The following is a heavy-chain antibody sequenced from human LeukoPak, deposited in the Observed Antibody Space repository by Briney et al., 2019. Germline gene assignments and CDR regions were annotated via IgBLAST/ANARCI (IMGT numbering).Heavy chain of an antibody. CDR3: AAAGANWTTFHWYFDL. D-gene: IGHD2/OR15-2a*01. J-gene: IGHJ2*01. V-gene: IGHV4-4*02. CDR1: GGSISSSNW. Sequence: PSGTLSLTCAVSGGSISSSNWWSWVRQPPGKGLEWIGEIYHSGSTNYNPSLKSRVTISVDKSKNQFSLKLSSVTAADTAVYYCAAAGANWTTFHWYFDLWGRGTLVTVSS. CDR2: IYHSGST.